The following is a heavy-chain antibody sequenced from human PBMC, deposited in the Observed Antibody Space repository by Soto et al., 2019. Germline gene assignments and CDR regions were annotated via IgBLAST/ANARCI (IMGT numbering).Heavy chain of an antibody. CDR3: AKPQGSGYSPLDP. CDR1: GFTFRTYA. Sequence: HPGGSLRLSCAASGFTFRTYAMSWVRQAPGKGLEWVAGIVGNGDAYYADTVRGRFTISRDNSKNTLYLQMNSLRAEDTAVYYCAKPQGSGYSPLDPWGQGTLVTVSS. CDR2: IVGNGDA. J-gene: IGHJ5*02. V-gene: IGHV3-23*01. D-gene: IGHD3-3*01.